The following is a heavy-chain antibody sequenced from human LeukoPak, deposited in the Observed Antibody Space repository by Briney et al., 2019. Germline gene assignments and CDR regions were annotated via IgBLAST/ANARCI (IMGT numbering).Heavy chain of an antibody. D-gene: IGHD4-17*01. CDR1: GYTFTGYY. Sequence: ASVKVSCKASGYTFTGYYMHWVRQAPGQGLEWMGWINPNSGGTNYAQKFQGRVTMTRDTSISTAYMELSRLRSDDTAVYYCARGPLGDYALSPTDYWGQGTLVTVSS. V-gene: IGHV1-2*02. J-gene: IGHJ4*02. CDR2: INPNSGGT. CDR3: ARGPLGDYALSPTDY.